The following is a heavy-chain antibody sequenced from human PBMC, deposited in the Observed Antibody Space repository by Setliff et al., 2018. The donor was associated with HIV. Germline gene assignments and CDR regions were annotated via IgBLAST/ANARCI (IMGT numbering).Heavy chain of an antibody. Sequence: PSETLSLTCTVSGGSINSYYWSWIRQPPGKGLEWIGYIYATGSTNYNPSLKGRVTVSVDTAKNQFSLRLSSVTAADTAIYYCARGLDVWGTYRYRNYFDYWGQGTLVTVSS. V-gene: IGHV4-4*09. CDR1: GGSINSYY. J-gene: IGHJ4*02. CDR2: IYATGST. D-gene: IGHD3-16*02. CDR3: ARGLDVWGTYRYRNYFDY.